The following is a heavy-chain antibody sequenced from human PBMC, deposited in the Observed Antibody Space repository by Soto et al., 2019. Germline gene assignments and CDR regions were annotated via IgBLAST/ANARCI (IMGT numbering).Heavy chain of an antibody. J-gene: IGHJ4*02. Sequence: SETLSLTCDVSGGSIISSYWWSWVRQSPGKGLEWIGEVFHSGITKYNPSLKSRVTLSVDKSKNQFSLKLTSVAAADTAIYYCARVGHSSDWGPMGDYWGQG. CDR1: GGSIISSYW. D-gene: IGHD6-19*01. CDR3: ARVGHSSDWGPMGDY. V-gene: IGHV4-4*02. CDR2: VFHSGIT.